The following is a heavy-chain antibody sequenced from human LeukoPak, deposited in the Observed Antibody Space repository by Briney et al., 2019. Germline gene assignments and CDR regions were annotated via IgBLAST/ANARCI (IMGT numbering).Heavy chain of an antibody. Sequence: SGGSLRLSCAASGFTFDDYAMHWVRQAPGKGLEWVSGISWNSGSIGYADSVKGRFTISRDNAKNSLYLQMNSLRAEDMALYYCAKSTGRGVPAAIFYYFDYWGQGTLVTVSS. J-gene: IGHJ4*02. CDR3: AKSTGRGVPAAIFYYFDY. D-gene: IGHD2-2*02. V-gene: IGHV3-9*03. CDR2: ISWNSGSI. CDR1: GFTFDDYA.